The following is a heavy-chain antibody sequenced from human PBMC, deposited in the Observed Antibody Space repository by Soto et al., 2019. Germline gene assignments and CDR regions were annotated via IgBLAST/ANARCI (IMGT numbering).Heavy chain of an antibody. CDR2: ISASGAST. Sequence: GGSLRLSCVASGFTFSIYAVSWVRQAPGKGLEWVSVISASGASTYYADSVKGRFTISRDNSKNTVYLQMNGLRVEDTAVYFCAKGLDNIDSGSMGYFDYWGQGTLVTVSS. D-gene: IGHD3-10*01. CDR1: GFTFSIYA. CDR3: AKGLDNIDSGSMGYFDY. J-gene: IGHJ4*02. V-gene: IGHV3-23*01.